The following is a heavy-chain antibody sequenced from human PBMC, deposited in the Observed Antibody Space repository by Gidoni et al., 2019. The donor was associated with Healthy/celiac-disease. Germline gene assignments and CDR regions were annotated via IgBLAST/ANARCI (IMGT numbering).Heavy chain of an antibody. V-gene: IGHV3-23*01. Sequence: EVQLLESGGGLVQPGGSLRLSCAAPGFTFSSYAMSWVRQAPGKGLEWVAAISGSGGSTYYADSVKGRFTISRDNSKNTLYLQMNSLRAEDTAVYYCAKDGRITMIVVVKEFDYWGQGTLVTVSS. CDR1: GFTFSSYA. D-gene: IGHD3-22*01. J-gene: IGHJ4*02. CDR2: ISGSGGST. CDR3: AKDGRITMIVVVKEFDY.